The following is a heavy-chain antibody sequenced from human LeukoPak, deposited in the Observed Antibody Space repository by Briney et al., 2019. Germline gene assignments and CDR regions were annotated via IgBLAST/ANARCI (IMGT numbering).Heavy chain of an antibody. V-gene: IGHV4-39*07. J-gene: IGHJ6*03. D-gene: IGHD6-13*01. CDR2: IYYSGST. CDR1: GGSIGSSSYY. Sequence: SETLSLTCTVSGGSIGSSSYYWGWIRQPPGKGLEWIGNIYYSGSTYFNPSLKSRVTISVDTSKNQFSLKLSSVTAADTAVYYCARRGSSSWYPYYYYMDVWGKGTTVTISS. CDR3: ARRGSSSWYPYYYYMDV.